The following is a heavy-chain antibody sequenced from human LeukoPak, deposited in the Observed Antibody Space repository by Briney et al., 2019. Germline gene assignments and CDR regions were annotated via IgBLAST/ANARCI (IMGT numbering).Heavy chain of an antibody. J-gene: IGHJ3*02. D-gene: IGHD6-19*01. Sequence: PSETLSLTCTVSGGSISSSSYYWGWIRQPPGKGLEWIGSIYYSGSTYYNPSLKSRATISVDTSKNQFSLKLSSVTAADTAVYYCARLLAVADPYSAFDIWGQGSMVTVSS. CDR1: GGSISSSSYY. V-gene: IGHV4-39*01. CDR3: ARLLAVADPYSAFDI. CDR2: IYYSGST.